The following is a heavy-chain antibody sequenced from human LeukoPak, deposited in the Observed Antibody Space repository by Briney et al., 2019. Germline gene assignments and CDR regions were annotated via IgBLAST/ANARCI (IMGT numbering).Heavy chain of an antibody. CDR1: GGSLSGYY. V-gene: IGHV4-34*01. J-gene: IGHJ6*04. CDR2: INHSGST. CDR3: ARQSYTVTHYYGMDV. Sequence: SETLSLTCAVYGGSVYGGSLSGYYWSWIRQPPGKGLEWIGEINHSGSTNYNPSLKSRVTISADTSKNQFSLELSSVTAADTAVYCCARQSYTVTHYYGMDVWGSGTTVTVSS. D-gene: IGHD4-17*01.